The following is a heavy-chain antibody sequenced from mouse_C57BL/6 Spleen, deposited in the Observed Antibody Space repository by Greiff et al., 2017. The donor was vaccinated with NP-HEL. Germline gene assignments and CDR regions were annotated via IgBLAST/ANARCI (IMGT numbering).Heavy chain of an antibody. CDR2: IRSKSSNYAT. J-gene: IGHJ3*01. V-gene: IGHV10-3*01. Sequence: EVQRVESGGGLVQPKGSLKLSCAASGFTFNTYAMHWVRQAPGKGLEWVARIRSKSSNYATYYADSVKDRFTISRDDSQSMLYLQMNNLKTEDTAMYYCVREGAAQAPFAYWGQGTLVTVSA. CDR3: VREGAAQAPFAY. D-gene: IGHD3-2*02. CDR1: GFTFNTYA.